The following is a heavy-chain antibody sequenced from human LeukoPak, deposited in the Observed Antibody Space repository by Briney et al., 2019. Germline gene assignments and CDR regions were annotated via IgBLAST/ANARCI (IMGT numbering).Heavy chain of an antibody. CDR2: IYYSGST. D-gene: IGHD4-17*01. J-gene: IGHJ2*01. V-gene: IGHV4-39*07. CDR1: GGSISSSSYY. Sequence: SETLSLTCTVSGGSISSSSYYRGWIRQPPGKGLEWIGSIYYSGSTYYNPSLKSRVTISVDTSKNQFSLKLTSVTAADTAVYYCARASGGDYGEEYFDLWGRGTLVTVSS. CDR3: ARASGGDYGEEYFDL.